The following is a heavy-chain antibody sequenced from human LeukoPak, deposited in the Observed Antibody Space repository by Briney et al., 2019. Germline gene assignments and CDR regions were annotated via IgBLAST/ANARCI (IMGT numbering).Heavy chain of an antibody. V-gene: IGHV3-48*02. CDR1: GFTFSSYE. J-gene: IGHJ4*02. CDR3: ARVDLYGSAWGTFDY. CDR2: ISSTSSTI. D-gene: IGHD6-19*01. Sequence: PGGSLRLSCAASGFTFSSYEMNWVRQAPGKGLEWVSYISSTSSTIYYADSVQGRFTISRDNAKNSLYLQMNSLRDEDTAVYYCARVDLYGSAWGTFDYWGQGTLVTVSS.